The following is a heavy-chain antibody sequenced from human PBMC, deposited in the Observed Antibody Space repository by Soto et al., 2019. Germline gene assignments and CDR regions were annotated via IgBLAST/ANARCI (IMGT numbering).Heavy chain of an antibody. J-gene: IGHJ6*02. V-gene: IGHV3-66*01. CDR1: GVTVSSNY. D-gene: IGHD3-10*01. CDR2: IYSSGST. CDR3: ARSVRSGTYPYYYYAMDV. Sequence: PGGSLRLSCAASGVTVSSNYMSWVRQAPGKGLEWASVIYSSGSTYYADSVKGRFTISRDNAKNTLYLQMNSLRAEDTAVYYCARSVRSGTYPYYYYAMDVWCQGTTVTVSS.